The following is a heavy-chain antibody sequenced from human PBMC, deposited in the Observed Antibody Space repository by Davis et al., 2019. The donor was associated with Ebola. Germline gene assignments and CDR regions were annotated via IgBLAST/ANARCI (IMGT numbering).Heavy chain of an antibody. J-gene: IGHJ6*02. CDR2: ISGSGRTI. D-gene: IGHD3-22*01. V-gene: IGHV3-48*03. CDR1: GFTFSNYE. Sequence: GSLRLSCAASGFTFSNYEMNWVRQAPGKGLEWVSYISGSGRTISYANSVKGRFTVSRDNAKNSVDLQMNSLRVEDTAVYYCARDALYDSNGYYYYYAMDVWGQGTTVTVSS. CDR3: ARDALYDSNGYYYYYAMDV.